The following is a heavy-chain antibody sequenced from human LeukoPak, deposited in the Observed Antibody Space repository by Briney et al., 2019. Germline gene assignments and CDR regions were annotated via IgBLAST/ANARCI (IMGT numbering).Heavy chain of an antibody. J-gene: IGHJ6*03. V-gene: IGHV1-46*01. CDR2: ISPSGGST. Sequence: GASVKVSCKAFGYTFTSNYMHWVRQAPGQGPEWMGVISPSGGSTTYAQKFQGRVTLTRDMSTSTDYLELSSLRSEDTAVYYCAKTYSSGWYVDYYMDVWGKGTTVTVSS. CDR3: AKTYSSGWYVDYYMDV. CDR1: GYTFTSNY. D-gene: IGHD6-19*01.